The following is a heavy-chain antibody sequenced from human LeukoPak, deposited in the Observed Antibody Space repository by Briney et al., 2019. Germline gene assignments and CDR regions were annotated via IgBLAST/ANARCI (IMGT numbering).Heavy chain of an antibody. CDR1: GFTFSSYE. CDR3: ARGQQWLLAATNWFDP. CDR2: ISSNGGST. V-gene: IGHV3-64*01. Sequence: GGSLRLSCAASGFTFSSYEMNWVRQAPGKGLEYVSAISSNGGSTYYANSVKGRFTISRDNSKNTLYLQMGSLRAEDMAVYYCARGQQWLLAATNWFDPWGQGTLVTVSS. J-gene: IGHJ5*02. D-gene: IGHD6-19*01.